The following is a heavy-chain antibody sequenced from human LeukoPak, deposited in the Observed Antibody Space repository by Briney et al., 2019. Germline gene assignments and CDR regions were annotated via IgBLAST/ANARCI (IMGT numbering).Heavy chain of an antibody. CDR1: GFTFNTYN. CDR2: INSSSSYI. V-gene: IGHV3-21*01. D-gene: IGHD5-18*01. J-gene: IGHJ6*03. Sequence: GGSLRLSCAASGFTFNTYNMNWVRQAPGKGLEWVSSINSSSSYIYYADSVKGRFTISRDNAKNSLYLQMNSLRAEDTAVYYCARGGPYSYGPNYYYMDVWGKGTTVTISS. CDR3: ARGGPYSYGPNYYYMDV.